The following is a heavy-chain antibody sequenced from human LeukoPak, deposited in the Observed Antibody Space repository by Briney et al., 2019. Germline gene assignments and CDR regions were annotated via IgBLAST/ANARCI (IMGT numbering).Heavy chain of an antibody. CDR2: IYTSGST. Sequence: PSETLSLTCTVSGGSISIYYWSWIRQPAGKGLEWIGRIYTSGSTNYNPSLKSRVTMSVDTSKNQFSLKLSSVTAADTAVYYCARDMVAGPLRASDASDIWGQGTMVTVSS. D-gene: IGHD6-19*01. J-gene: IGHJ3*02. V-gene: IGHV4-4*07. CDR3: ARDMVAGPLRASDASDI. CDR1: GGSISIYY.